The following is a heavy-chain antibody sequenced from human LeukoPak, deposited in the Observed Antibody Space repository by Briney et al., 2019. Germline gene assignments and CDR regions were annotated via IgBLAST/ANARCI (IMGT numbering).Heavy chain of an antibody. V-gene: IGHV1-2*02. CDR3: ARDGRGVVVVVAATPAPNWFDP. Sequence: ASVKVSCKASGYTFTGYYMHWVRQAPGQGLEWMGWIDPNSGGTNYAQKFQGRVTMTRDTSISTAYMELSRLRSDDTAVYYCARDGRGVVVVVAATPAPNWFDPWGQGTLVTVSS. J-gene: IGHJ5*02. D-gene: IGHD2-15*01. CDR1: GYTFTGYY. CDR2: IDPNSGGT.